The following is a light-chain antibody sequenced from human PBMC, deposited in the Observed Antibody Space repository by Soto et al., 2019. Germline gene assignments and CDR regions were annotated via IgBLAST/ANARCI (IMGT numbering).Light chain of an antibody. Sequence: QSALTQPRSVSGSPGQSVTISCTGTSSDVGGYNYVSWYQQHPGKAPKIKIYDVNARPAGVPDRFSGSKSGNTASLTISGLQAEDEADYYCCSWAGNSLVFGGGTKLTVL. V-gene: IGLV2-11*01. CDR3: CSWAGNSLV. J-gene: IGLJ3*02. CDR2: DVN. CDR1: SSDVGGYNY.